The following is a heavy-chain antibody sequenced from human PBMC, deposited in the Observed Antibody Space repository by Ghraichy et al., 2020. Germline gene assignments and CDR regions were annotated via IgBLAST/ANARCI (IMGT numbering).Heavy chain of an antibody. D-gene: IGHD2-2*01. CDR2: INHSGDT. Sequence: SETLSLTCGVYGGSFSAFYWTWIRQPPGKGLEWIGEINHSGDTDYNPSLKSRVTISIDTSKNQFSLKLNSVTAADTAVYFCARASLHCIATKCYSAYMDVWGNGTTVTVSS. CDR1: GGSFSAFY. J-gene: IGHJ6*03. CDR3: ARASLHCIATKCYSAYMDV. V-gene: IGHV4-34*01.